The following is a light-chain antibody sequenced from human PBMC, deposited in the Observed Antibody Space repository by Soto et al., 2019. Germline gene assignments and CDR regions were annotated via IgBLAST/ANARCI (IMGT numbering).Light chain of an antibody. V-gene: IGLV2-14*01. CDR1: SSDVGGYNY. J-gene: IGLJ1*01. CDR2: EAD. CDR3: SSYTSSNTLV. Sequence: QSVLAQPASVSGSPGQSTITSCTGTSSDVGGYNYVSWYQQHPGKAPKFLIYEADNRASGVSDRFSGSKSGNTASLTISGLQAEDEADYYCSSYTSSNTLVFGTGTKVTVL.